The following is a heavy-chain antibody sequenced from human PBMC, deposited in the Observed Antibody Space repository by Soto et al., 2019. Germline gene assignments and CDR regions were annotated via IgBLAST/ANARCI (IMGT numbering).Heavy chain of an antibody. CDR2: IYPGDSDT. CDR3: ARNRLTKYSYGMDI. J-gene: IGHJ6*01. Sequence: LQNWYRGAGCKFVNFWIAWVSKKNGKGLEWVGVIYPGDSDTRYSPSFRGQVTISADKSISHVYMQWSSLKASDTAMYYCARNRLTKYSYGMDIWAQGTTVSGSS. CDR1: GCKFVNFW. V-gene: IGHV5-51*01. D-gene: IGHD1-1*01.